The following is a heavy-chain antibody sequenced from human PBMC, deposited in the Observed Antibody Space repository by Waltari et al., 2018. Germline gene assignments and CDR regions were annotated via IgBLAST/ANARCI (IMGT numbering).Heavy chain of an antibody. D-gene: IGHD3-10*01. Sequence: QVQLVQSGAEVKKPGASVKVSCKDSGYTFTGYYMHWVRQAPGQGLEWMGRINPNRSGTNYAQKCQGRVTMTRDTSISTAYMELSRLRSDDTAVYYCARGLLLWFSYGMDVWGQGTTVTVSS. J-gene: IGHJ6*02. CDR2: INPNRSGT. CDR3: ARGLLLWFSYGMDV. CDR1: GYTFTGYY. V-gene: IGHV1-2*06.